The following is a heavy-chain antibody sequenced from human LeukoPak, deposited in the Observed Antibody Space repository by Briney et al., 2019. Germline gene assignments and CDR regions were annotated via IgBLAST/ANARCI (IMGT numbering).Heavy chain of an antibody. D-gene: IGHD3-10*01. CDR3: ARDRVRGVIRGNWFDP. CDR1: GYTFTGYY. V-gene: IGHV1-2*02. CDR2: INPNSGGT. J-gene: IGHJ5*02. Sequence: ASVKVSCKASGYTFTGYYMHWVRQAPGQGLERMGWINPNSGGTNYAQKFQGRVTMTRDTSISTAYMELSRLRSDDTAVYYCARDRVRGVIRGNWFDPWGQGTLVTVSS.